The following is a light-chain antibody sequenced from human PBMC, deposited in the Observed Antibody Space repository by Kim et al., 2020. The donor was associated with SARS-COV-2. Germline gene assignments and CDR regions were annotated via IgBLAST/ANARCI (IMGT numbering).Light chain of an antibody. CDR3: QVWDSSSDHRVV. CDR1: SHGSKS. J-gene: IGLJ2*01. Sequence: PQKKAQNTCGRNSHGSKSVAWYQQKPGQAPVLVIYYDSDQPSGIPERFSGSNAGNTATLTISRVEAGDEADYYCQVWDSSSDHRVVFGGGTQLTVL. V-gene: IGLV3-21*04. CDR2: YDS.